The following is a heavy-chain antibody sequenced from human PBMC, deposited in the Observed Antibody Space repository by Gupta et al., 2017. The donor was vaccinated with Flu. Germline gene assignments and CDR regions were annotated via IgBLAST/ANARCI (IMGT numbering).Heavy chain of an antibody. CDR1: GFTFTNYW. CDR2: INNDGSVT. CDR3: STTFEF. J-gene: IGHJ4*02. V-gene: IGHV3-74*01. Sequence: EVQLVESGGGLVQPGGSLSLSCSASGFTFTNYWMHWVRQAPGMGLVWVSGINNDGSVTYYADSVKGRFTISRDNARNTLSLQMNSLRVEDTAVYYCSTTFEFWGQGTLVSVSS.